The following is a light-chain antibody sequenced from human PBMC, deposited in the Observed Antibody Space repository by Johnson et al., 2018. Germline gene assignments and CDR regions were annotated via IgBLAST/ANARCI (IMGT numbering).Light chain of an antibody. CDR3: GTWDSSLSAGNV. Sequence: QSVLTQPPSVSAAPGQKVTISCSGSSSNIGNNYVSWYQQLPGTAPKLLIYENNKRPAGIPDRFSGSKSCTSANLGITGLQTGVEADYYCGTWDSSLSAGNVFGTGTKVTVL. V-gene: IGLV1-51*02. J-gene: IGLJ1*01. CDR1: SSNIGNNY. CDR2: ENN.